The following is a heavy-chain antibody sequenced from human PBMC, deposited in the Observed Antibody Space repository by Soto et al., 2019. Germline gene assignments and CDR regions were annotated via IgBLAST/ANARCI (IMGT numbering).Heavy chain of an antibody. CDR2: ISNDGSHQ. V-gene: IGHV3-30*03. CDR1: EFTFRSYG. J-gene: IGHJ4*02. Sequence: QVQLVESGGGVVQPGNSLRLSCAGSEFTFRSYGMHWVRQAPGKGLEWVAVISNDGSHQFYGDSVRGRFTISRDNSKTILFLEMTSLRPEDTAIYFCTRDAQPPSNYLGGGFSFWGQGTLVTFSS. D-gene: IGHD3-10*01. CDR3: TRDAQPPSNYLGGGFSF.